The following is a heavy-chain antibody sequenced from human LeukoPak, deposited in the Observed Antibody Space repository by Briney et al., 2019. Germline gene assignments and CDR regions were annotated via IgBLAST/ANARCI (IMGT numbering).Heavy chain of an antibody. D-gene: IGHD4-23*01. CDR1: GGSISSYY. J-gene: IGHJ4*02. CDR3: ARAHDYGGILDY. Sequence: PSETLSLTCTVSGGSISSYYWSWIRQPPGKGLEWIGYIYYSGSTNYNPSLKSRVTMSVDTSKNQFSLKLSSVTAADTAVYYCARAHDYGGILDYWGQGTLVTVSS. CDR2: IYYSGST. V-gene: IGHV4-59*12.